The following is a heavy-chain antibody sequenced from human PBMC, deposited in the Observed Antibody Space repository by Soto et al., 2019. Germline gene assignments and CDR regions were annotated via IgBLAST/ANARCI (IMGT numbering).Heavy chain of an antibody. V-gene: IGHV3-15*01. CDR3: TTYDYIWGSDIYRWAY. D-gene: IGHD3-16*01. CDR2: IKSKTDGGTT. J-gene: IGHJ4*02. CDR1: GSTFSNAW. Sequence: DVQLVESGGDLVQPGGSLRLSCAASGSTFSNAWMSWVRQAPGKGLEWVARIKSKTDGGTTDYAAPVRGRFTISRDDSKNMLFLQMNSLKTEDTAMYYCTTYDYIWGSDIYRWAYWGRGTLVTVSS.